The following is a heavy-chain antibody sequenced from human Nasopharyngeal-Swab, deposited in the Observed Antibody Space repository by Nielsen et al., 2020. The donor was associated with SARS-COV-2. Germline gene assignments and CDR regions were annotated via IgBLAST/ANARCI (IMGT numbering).Heavy chain of an antibody. CDR3: ATAYNGNYYWDY. CDR1: GYSFSSYW. D-gene: IGHD1-7*01. Sequence: GESLKISCKGSGYSFSSYWIDWVRQMPGKGLEWMGIMYLRDSDTRYSPSFQGQVTISADKPISTAYLQWSSLKASDTAMYYCATAYNGNYYWDYWGQGTLVTVSS. V-gene: IGHV5-51*04. CDR2: MYLRDSDT. J-gene: IGHJ4*02.